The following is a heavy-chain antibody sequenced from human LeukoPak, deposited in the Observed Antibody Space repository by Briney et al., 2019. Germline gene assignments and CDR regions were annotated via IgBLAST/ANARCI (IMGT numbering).Heavy chain of an antibody. CDR2: IYFSGTT. J-gene: IGHJ5*02. CDR3: ARRRAEGGSNGHYNWFDP. D-gene: IGHD6-13*01. V-gene: IGHV4-59*08. CDR1: GDSINAYC. Sequence: SETLSLTCTVSGDSINAYCWGWIRQPPGKGLEWIGYIYFSGTTKYNPSLESRVTISVDTSKNQFSLKLSSVTAADTAVYYCARRRAEGGSNGHYNWFDPWGQGILVTVSS.